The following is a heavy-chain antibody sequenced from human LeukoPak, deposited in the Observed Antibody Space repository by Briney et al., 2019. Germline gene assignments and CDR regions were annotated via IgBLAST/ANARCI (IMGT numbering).Heavy chain of an antibody. CDR3: AREPTGYSSREVGY. Sequence: SETLSLTCTVSGGSISSGDYYWSWIRQPPGKGLEWIGYIYYSGSTYYHPSLKSRVTISVDTSKNQFSLKLSSVTAADTAVYYCAREPTGYSSREVGYWGQGTLVTVSS. V-gene: IGHV4-30-4*08. CDR1: GGSISSGDYY. CDR2: IYYSGST. D-gene: IGHD6-13*01. J-gene: IGHJ4*02.